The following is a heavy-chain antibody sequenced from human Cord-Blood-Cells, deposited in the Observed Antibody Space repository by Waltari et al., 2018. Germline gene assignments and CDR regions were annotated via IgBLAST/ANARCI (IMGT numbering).Heavy chain of an antibody. J-gene: IGHJ3*02. V-gene: IGHV1-2*04. CDR3: ARGAGDAFDI. CDR1: GYTFTGYY. D-gene: IGHD6-19*01. CDR2: FNPNSXXX. Sequence: QVQLVQSGAEVKKPGASVKVSCKASGYTFTGYYMHWVRQAPGQGXXWMDGFNPNSXXXXXXXKXXXXXXXXXXXXISTAYMELGRRGSDDTAGYYCARGAGDAFDIWGQGTMVTVSS.